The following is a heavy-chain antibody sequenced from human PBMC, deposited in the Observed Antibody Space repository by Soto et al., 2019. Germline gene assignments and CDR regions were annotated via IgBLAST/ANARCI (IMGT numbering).Heavy chain of an antibody. CDR1: RSSLNTYG. CDR2: LSASGSGS. CDR3: AKNSYGDSWNFGLDV. V-gene: IGHV3-23*01. D-gene: IGHD4-17*01. Sequence: EAQLLESGGGLVQPGGSLRLSCTTSRSSLNTYGMTWVRRAPGKGLEWVSTLSASGSGSYYAESVKGRFTVSRDNSKNTMYLQMNSLRDEDTAVYYCAKNSYGDSWNFGLDVWGQGTTVTVSS. J-gene: IGHJ6*02.